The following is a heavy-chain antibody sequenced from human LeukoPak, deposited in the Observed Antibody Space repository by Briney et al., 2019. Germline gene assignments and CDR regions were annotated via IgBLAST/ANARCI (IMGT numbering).Heavy chain of an antibody. J-gene: IGHJ4*02. CDR3: ATRRRYCSSTSCYGIDY. CDR1: GGSFSGYY. D-gene: IGHD2-2*01. V-gene: IGHV4-34*01. CDR2: INHSGST. Sequence: PSETLSLTCAVYGGSFSGYYWSWLRQPPGKGLKWIGEINHSGSTNYNPSLKSRVTMSVDTSKNQFSLKLSSVTAADTAVYYCATRRRYCSSTSCYGIDYWGQGTLVTVSS.